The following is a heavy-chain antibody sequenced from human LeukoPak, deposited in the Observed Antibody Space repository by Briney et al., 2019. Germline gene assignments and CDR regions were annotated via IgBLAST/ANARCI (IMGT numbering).Heavy chain of an antibody. CDR1: GYTFTAYY. CDR3: ARTVYSGYDLDDY. D-gene: IGHD5-12*01. CDR2: INPNSGGT. Sequence: ASVKVSCKTSGYTFTAYYIHWVRQAPGQGLEWMGWINPNSGGTNYAQKFQGRVTMTRDTSISTAYMELSRLRSDDTAVYYCARTVYSGYDLDDYWGQGTLVTVSS. V-gene: IGHV1-2*02. J-gene: IGHJ4*02.